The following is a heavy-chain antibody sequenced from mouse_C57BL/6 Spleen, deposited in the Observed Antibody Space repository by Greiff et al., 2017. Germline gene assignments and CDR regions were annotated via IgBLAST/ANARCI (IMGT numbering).Heavy chain of an antibody. J-gene: IGHJ2*01. V-gene: IGHV3-6*01. CDR1: GYSITSGYY. D-gene: IGHD2-4*01. CDR2: ISYDGSN. CDR3: ARDYDYEIDV. Sequence: EVKLEESGPGLVKPSQSLSLTCSVTGYSITSGYYWNWIRQFPGNKLEWMGYISYDGSNNYNPSLKNRISITRDTSKNQFFLKLNSVTTEDTATYYCARDYDYEIDVWGQGTTLTVSS.